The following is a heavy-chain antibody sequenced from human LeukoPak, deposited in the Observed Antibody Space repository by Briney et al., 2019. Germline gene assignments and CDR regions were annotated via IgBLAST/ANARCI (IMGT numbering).Heavy chain of an antibody. CDR2: IYPGDSDT. V-gene: IGHV5-51*01. D-gene: IGHD3-22*01. Sequence: GESLKISCKGSGYSFTSYWIGWVRQMPGKGLEWMGIIYPGDSDTGYSPSFQGQVTISADKSISTAYLQWSSLKASDTAMYYCARHRESYYDSSGYPVLAYYFDYWGQGTLVTVSS. CDR3: ARHRESYYDSSGYPVLAYYFDY. CDR1: GYSFTSYW. J-gene: IGHJ4*02.